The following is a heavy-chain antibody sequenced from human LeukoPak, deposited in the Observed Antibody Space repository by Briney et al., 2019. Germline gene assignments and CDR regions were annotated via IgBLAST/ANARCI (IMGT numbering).Heavy chain of an antibody. CDR2: ICGYGGST. J-gene: IGHJ4*02. CDR3: AKTTYYDFRSDYPEYYFDY. D-gene: IGHD3-3*01. Sequence: GGGPRLSCAASRFTFRGYTLTAVPEAPGKRLELGSAICGYGGSTYYADSVKGRFTISRDNSKNTLYLQMNSLRAEDTAVYYCAKTTYYDFRSDYPEYYFDYWGQGTLVTVSS. CDR1: RFTFRGYT. V-gene: IGHV3-23*01.